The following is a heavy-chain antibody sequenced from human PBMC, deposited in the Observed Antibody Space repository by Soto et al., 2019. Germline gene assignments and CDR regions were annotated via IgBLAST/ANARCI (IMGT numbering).Heavy chain of an antibody. D-gene: IGHD7-27*01. CDR1: GYTFTGYY. V-gene: IGHV1-2*04. J-gene: IGHJ3*02. Sequence: ASVKVSCKASGYTFTGYYMHWVRQAPGQGLEWMGWINPNSGGTNYAQKFQGWVTMTRDTSISTAYMELSRLRSDDTAVYYCARAKLGRRMDAFDIWGQGTMVTVSS. CDR3: ARAKLGRRMDAFDI. CDR2: INPNSGGT.